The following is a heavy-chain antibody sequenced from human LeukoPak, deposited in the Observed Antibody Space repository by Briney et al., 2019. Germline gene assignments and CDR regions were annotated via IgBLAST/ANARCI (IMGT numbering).Heavy chain of an antibody. CDR1: GGSISSSSYY. J-gene: IGHJ4*02. V-gene: IGHV4-39*07. CDR2: IYYSGST. Sequence: SETLSLTCTVSGGSISSSSYYWGWIRQPPGKGLEWIGSIYYSGSTYYNPSLKSRVTISVDTSKNQFSLKLSSVTAAGTAVYYCARGVYIAVAGVFDYWGQGTLVTVSS. D-gene: IGHD6-19*01. CDR3: ARGVYIAVAGVFDY.